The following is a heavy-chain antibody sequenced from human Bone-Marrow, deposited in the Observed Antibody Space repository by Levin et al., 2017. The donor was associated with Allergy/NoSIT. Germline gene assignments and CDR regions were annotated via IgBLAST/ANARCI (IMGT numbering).Heavy chain of an antibody. V-gene: IGHV3-30*04. Sequence: GESLKISCAASGFTFSSYAMHWVRQAPGKGLEWVAVISYDGSNKYYADSVKGRFTISRDNSKNTLYLQMNSLRAEDTAVYYCARDRSLFRAWETYYYYGMDVWGQGTTVTVSS. CDR1: GFTFSSYA. CDR2: ISYDGSNK. CDR3: ARDRSLFRAWETYYYYGMDV. D-gene: IGHD1-26*01. J-gene: IGHJ6*02.